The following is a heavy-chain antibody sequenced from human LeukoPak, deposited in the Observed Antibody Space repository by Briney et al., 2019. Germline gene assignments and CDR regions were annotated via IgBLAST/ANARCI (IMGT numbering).Heavy chain of an antibody. CDR1: GFTFSGYS. CDR3: ARGHYDFWSGYYTHFDY. Sequence: PGGSLRLSCAASGFTFSGYSMNWVRQAPGKGLEWVSSITISTNYIYYADSVKGRFTISRDNAKNSLYLQMDSLRAEDTAVYYCARGHYDFWSGYYTHFDYWGQGTLVTVSS. CDR2: ITISTNYI. D-gene: IGHD3-3*01. J-gene: IGHJ4*02. V-gene: IGHV3-21*01.